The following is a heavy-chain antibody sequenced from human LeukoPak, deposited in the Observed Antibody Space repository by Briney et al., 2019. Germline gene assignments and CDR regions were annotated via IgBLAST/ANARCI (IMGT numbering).Heavy chain of an antibody. J-gene: IGHJ4*02. Sequence: ASVKVSCKASGYTFTGYYMHWVRQAPGQGLEWMGWINPNSGGTNYAQKFQGRVTMTRDTSINTAYMELSRLRSDDTAVYYCARGGGTAMVTFDYWGQGTLVTVSS. V-gene: IGHV1-2*02. D-gene: IGHD5-18*01. CDR2: INPNSGGT. CDR1: GYTFTGYY. CDR3: ARGGGTAMVTFDY.